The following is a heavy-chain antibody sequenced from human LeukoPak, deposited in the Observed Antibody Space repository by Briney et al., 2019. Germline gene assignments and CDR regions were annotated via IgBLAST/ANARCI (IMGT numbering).Heavy chain of an antibody. V-gene: IGHV1-8*01. Sequence: AAWTFSCNASVYTVPSQDMDWVWLAAGPRLGWRGGMNPNSGNTAYAQQFQRRVTMTRDTSINAAYMELSRLTFDDTAVYYCARASTTANWIDPSGQPTLVTASS. CDR2: MNPNSGNT. D-gene: IGHD1-14*01. CDR1: VYTVPSQD. J-gene: IGHJ5*02. CDR3: ARASTTANWIDP.